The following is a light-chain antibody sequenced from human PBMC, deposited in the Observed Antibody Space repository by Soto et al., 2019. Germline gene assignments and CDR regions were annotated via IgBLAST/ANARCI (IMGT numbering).Light chain of an antibody. J-gene: IGKJ4*01. CDR1: QTVRNN. Sequence: EIVLTQSPATLSLSPGERATLSCRASQTVRNNLAWYQHRPGQAPRLLIYDASSRATGIPATFSGSGSGTDLTLTISGLEPEDFAVYYCQQHSNWPLTFGGGTKVELK. V-gene: IGKV3-11*01. CDR3: QQHSNWPLT. CDR2: DAS.